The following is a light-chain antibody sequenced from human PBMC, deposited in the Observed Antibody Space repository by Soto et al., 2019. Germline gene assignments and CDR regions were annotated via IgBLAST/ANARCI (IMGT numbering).Light chain of an antibody. CDR3: LQDYNYPYT. J-gene: IGKJ2*01. Sequence: AIQMTQSPSSLSASVGDRVTITCRASQGIRNDLGWYQQKPGKAPKLLIYAASSLQSGVPSRFSSSGSGTDFTLTISNLQPEDFATYYCLQDYNYPYTFGQGTKLEIK. V-gene: IGKV1-6*01. CDR1: QGIRND. CDR2: AAS.